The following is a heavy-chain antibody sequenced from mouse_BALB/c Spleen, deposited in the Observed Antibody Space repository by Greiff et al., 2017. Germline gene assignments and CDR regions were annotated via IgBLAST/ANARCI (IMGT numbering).Heavy chain of an antibody. CDR1: GYTFTSYW. V-gene: IGHV1S81*02. CDR2: INPSNGRT. D-gene: IGHD2-4*01. CDR3: ARWGMDYDYDGDY. Sequence: QVQLQQPGAELVKPGASVKLSCKASGYTFTSYWMHWVKQRPGQGLEWIGEINPSNGRTNYNEKFKSKATLTVDKSSSTAYMQLSSLTSEDSAVYYCARWGMDYDYDGDYWGQGTTLTVSS. J-gene: IGHJ2*01.